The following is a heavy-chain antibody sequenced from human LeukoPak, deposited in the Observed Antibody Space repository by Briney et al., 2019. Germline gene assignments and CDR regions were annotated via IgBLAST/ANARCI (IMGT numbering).Heavy chain of an antibody. CDR1: GYSFPNYW. Sequence: GESLKISCKGSGYSFPNYWIGWGRQMPGKGLEWIGIIYPGDTHTRYSPSFQDQVTISVDKSISTAYLQWGSLKASDTAMYYCARGPYAYTSSATLGSYNWFDPWGQGSLVTVSS. J-gene: IGHJ5*02. V-gene: IGHV5-51*01. D-gene: IGHD2-2*02. CDR2: IYPGDTHT. CDR3: ARGPYAYTSSATLGSYNWFDP.